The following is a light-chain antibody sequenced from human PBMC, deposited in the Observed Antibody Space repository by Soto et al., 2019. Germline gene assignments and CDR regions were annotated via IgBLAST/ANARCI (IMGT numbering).Light chain of an antibody. Sequence: QSVLTQPSTVPGSLGQATTSFGTETTSDVGGYNNVSWYQQHPGKAPKLIIYDVSNRPSGVSNRFSGSKSGDTASLTISWLQAEDEADYYCSSYTTSSTLFVVFGAGTKVTVL. V-gene: IGLV2-14*01. J-gene: IGLJ2*01. CDR2: DVS. CDR3: SSYTTSSTLFVV. CDR1: TSDVGGYNN.